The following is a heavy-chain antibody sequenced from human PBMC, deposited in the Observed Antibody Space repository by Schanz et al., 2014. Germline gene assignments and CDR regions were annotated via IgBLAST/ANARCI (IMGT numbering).Heavy chain of an antibody. CDR3: ARGFEFWDR. Sequence: QVQLVQSGAEVKKPGTSVRVSCKVSGCAFTTYAISWVRQAPGQGPEFMGWISTFRNEDTDSAQRFQGRLTMTTDTAPSTAYTELRSLRSDDTAVYYSARGFEFWDRWGQGTLVIVSS. V-gene: IGHV1-18*01. J-gene: IGHJ4*02. CDR1: GCAFTTYA. CDR2: ISTFRNEDT. D-gene: IGHD3-3*01.